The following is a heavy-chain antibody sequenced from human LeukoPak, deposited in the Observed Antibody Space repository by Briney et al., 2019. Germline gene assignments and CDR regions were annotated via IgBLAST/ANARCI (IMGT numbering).Heavy chain of an antibody. D-gene: IGHD6-19*01. J-gene: IGHJ4*02. CDR3: AKVLSGGWYGLGPYFDN. V-gene: IGHV3-23*01. Sequence: GGSLRLSCAASGFTFSSYAMSWVRQAPGKGLEWVSAISGSGGSTYYADSVKGRFTISRDNSKNTLYLQMNSLRAEGTAVYYCAKVLSGGWYGLGPYFDNGGQGPLVTVPS. CDR1: GFTFSSYA. CDR2: ISGSGGST.